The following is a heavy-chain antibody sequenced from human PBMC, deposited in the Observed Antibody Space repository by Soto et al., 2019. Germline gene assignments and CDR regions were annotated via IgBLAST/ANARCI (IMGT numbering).Heavy chain of an antibody. D-gene: IGHD2-21*02. CDR2: IYYSGST. Sequence: SETLSLTCTVSGGSISSSSYYWGWIRQPPGKGLEWIGSIYYSGSTYYNPSLKSRVTISVDTSKNQFSLKLSSVTAADTAVYYCASDAYCGGDCYSPSWGQGTLVTGSS. J-gene: IGHJ4*02. CDR3: ASDAYCGGDCYSPS. V-gene: IGHV4-39*01. CDR1: GGSISSSSYY.